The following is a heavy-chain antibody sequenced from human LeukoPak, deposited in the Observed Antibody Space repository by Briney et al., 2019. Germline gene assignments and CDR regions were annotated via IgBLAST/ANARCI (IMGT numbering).Heavy chain of an antibody. D-gene: IGHD2-15*01. CDR3: GSKGYCSGGSCYSLFY. CDR2: INHSGTT. CDR1: GLSFSDYY. J-gene: IGHJ4*02. Sequence: PSETLSLNCAVYGLSFSDYYWSWIRHPPGNELEWIGEINHSGTTNYNPSLSSRVTITVNTSKNQFSLKRSAVTDANAAVYYGGSKGYCSGGSCYSLFYWGQGTLVSVSS. V-gene: IGHV4-34*01.